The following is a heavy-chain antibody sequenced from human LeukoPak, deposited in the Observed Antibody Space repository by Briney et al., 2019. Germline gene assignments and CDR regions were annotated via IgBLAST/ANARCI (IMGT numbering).Heavy chain of an antibody. D-gene: IGHD4-23*01. J-gene: IGHJ5*02. V-gene: IGHV1-2*02. Sequence: GASVKVSCNTSGYTFTGYHIHWVRQAPGQGLEWVGLINPNSGGTNYAQKFQGRVTMTRDTSISTAYMELSRLISNDTAVYYCARGGATSVVSPQFDPWGQGTLVTVSS. CDR3: ARGGATSVVSPQFDP. CDR2: INPNSGGT. CDR1: GYTFTGYH.